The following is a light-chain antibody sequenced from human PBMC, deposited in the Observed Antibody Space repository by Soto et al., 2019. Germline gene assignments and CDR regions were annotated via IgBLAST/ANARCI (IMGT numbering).Light chain of an antibody. Sequence: EIVMTQSPVTLSVSPGERVTLSCRASQSVSSSYLAWYQQKPGQAPRLLIYGASSRATGIPDRFSGSGSGTDFTLTISSLEPEDFAVYYCQQYSSSPITFGQGTRLEIK. V-gene: IGKV3-20*01. CDR1: QSVSSSY. J-gene: IGKJ5*01. CDR3: QQYSSSPIT. CDR2: GAS.